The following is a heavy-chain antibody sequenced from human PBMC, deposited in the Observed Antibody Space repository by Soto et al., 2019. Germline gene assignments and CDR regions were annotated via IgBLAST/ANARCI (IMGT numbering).Heavy chain of an antibody. CDR3: ASYCSSTSCYNYFDY. CDR1: GGTFSSYA. CDR2: IIPIFGTA. Sequence: QVQLVQSGAEVKKPGSSVKVSCKASGGTFSSYAISWVRQAPGQGLEWMGGIIPIFGTANYAQKFQGRVTITADKSTSTAYMELSSLRSEDKAVYYCASYCSSTSCYNYFDYWGQGTLVTVSS. V-gene: IGHV1-69*06. J-gene: IGHJ4*02. D-gene: IGHD2-2*02.